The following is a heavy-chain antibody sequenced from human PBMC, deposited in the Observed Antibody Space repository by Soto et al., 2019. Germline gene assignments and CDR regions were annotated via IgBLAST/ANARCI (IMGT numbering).Heavy chain of an antibody. CDR2: IWHDGSNK. J-gene: IGHJ4*02. CDR1: GFTFSSYG. V-gene: IGHV3-33*01. CDR3: ATLYYYGSGSVQNFDY. Sequence: QVQLVESGGGVVQPGRSLRLSCAASGFTFSSYGMHWVRQAPGKGLEWVAVIWHDGSNKYYADSVKGRFTISRDNSKNTLYLQMNSLRAEDTAVYYCATLYYYGSGSVQNFDYWGQGTLVTVSS. D-gene: IGHD3-10*01.